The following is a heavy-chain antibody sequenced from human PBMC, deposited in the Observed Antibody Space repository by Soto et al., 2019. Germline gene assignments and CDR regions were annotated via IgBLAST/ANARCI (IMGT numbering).Heavy chain of an antibody. J-gene: IGHJ5*02. D-gene: IGHD5-18*01. CDR1: GGSVSSGDYY. CDR2: IYYSGNT. Sequence: LSLTCTVSGGSVSSGDYYWSWIRQPPGKGLEWIGYIYYSGNTNYNPSLKSRVIISVDTSKNLFSLKLTSVTAADTAVYYCARTPVDTSMIYWLDPWGQGTLVTVSS. CDR3: ARTPVDTSMIYWLDP. V-gene: IGHV4-61*08.